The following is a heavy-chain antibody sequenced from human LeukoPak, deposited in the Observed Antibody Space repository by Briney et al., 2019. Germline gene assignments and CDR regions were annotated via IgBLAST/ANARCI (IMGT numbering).Heavy chain of an antibody. CDR2: VSGDGETT. D-gene: IGHD2/OR15-2a*01. CDR1: GFTFSAYW. V-gene: IGHV3-74*01. J-gene: IGHJ4*02. CDR3: TRDLSPAHF. Sequence: GGSLRLSCATPGFTFSAYWMHWVRQAPGKGLVWVSRVSGDGETTVYADSVKGRFTISRDNARNTLYLQMSSLRVDDTAVYYCTRDLSPAHFWGQGTLVTVSS.